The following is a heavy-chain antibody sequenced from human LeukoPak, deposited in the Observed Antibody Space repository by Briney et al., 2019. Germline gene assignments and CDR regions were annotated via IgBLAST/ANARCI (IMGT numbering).Heavy chain of an antibody. CDR2: ISAYNGNT. Sequence: ASVKVSCKASGYTFTSYGISWVRQAPGQGLEWMGCISAYNGNTNYAQKLQGRVTMTTDTSTSTAYMELRSLRSDDTAVYYCARVYGITGTTARREPFDYWGQGTLVTVSS. D-gene: IGHD1-7*01. CDR1: GYTFTSYG. J-gene: IGHJ4*02. V-gene: IGHV1-18*01. CDR3: ARVYGITGTTARREPFDY.